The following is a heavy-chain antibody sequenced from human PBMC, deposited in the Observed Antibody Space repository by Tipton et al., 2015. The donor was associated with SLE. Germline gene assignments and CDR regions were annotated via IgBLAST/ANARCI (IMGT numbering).Heavy chain of an antibody. J-gene: IGHJ5*02. D-gene: IGHD6-19*01. CDR3: ARDRGWSEDNWFDP. Sequence: TLSLTCNVSGDSISGYYWSWIRQPAGKGLEWIGSIYYSGSTYYNPSLKSRVTISVDTSKNQFSLKLSSVTAADTAVYYCARDRGWSEDNWFDPWGQGTLVTVSS. CDR2: IYYSGST. V-gene: IGHV4-38-2*02. CDR1: GDSISGYY.